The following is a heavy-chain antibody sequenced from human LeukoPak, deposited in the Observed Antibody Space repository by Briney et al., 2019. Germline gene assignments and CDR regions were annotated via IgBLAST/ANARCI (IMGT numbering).Heavy chain of an antibody. CDR1: GGTFSSYA. CDR2: IIPIFGTA. D-gene: IGHD4-17*01. J-gene: IGHJ4*02. CDR3: ARVAGSTVTPPTNFDY. Sequence: ASVKVSRKASGGTFSSYAISWVRQAPGQGLEWMGGIIPIFGTANYAQKFQGRVTITADESTSTAYMELSSLRSEDTAVYYCARVAGSTVTPPTNFDYWGQGTLVTVSS. V-gene: IGHV1-69*01.